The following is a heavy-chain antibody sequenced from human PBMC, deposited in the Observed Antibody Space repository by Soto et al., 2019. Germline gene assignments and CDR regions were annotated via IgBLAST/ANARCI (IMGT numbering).Heavy chain of an antibody. CDR3: ARTENSSSSAVRQTLIQDAFDI. Sequence: GASVKVSCKASGYTFTGYYMHWVRQAPGQGLEWMGWINPNSGGTNYAQKFQGWVTMTRDTSISTAYMELSRLRSDDTAVYYCARTENSSSSAVRQTLIQDAFDIWGQGTMVTVSS. V-gene: IGHV1-2*04. CDR1: GYTFTGYY. J-gene: IGHJ3*02. D-gene: IGHD6-6*01. CDR2: INPNSGGT.